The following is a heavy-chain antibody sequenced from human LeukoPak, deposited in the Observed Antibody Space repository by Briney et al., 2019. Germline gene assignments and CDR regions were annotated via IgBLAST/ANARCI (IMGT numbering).Heavy chain of an antibody. CDR1: GFTFSSYS. J-gene: IGHJ4*02. CDR2: ISSSSSYI. D-gene: IGHD6-19*01. CDR3: ARGPREYSSGWYVAY. Sequence: GGSLRLSCAASGFTFSSYSMNWVRQAPGKGLEWVSSISSSSSYIYYADSVKGRFTISRDNAKNSLYLQMNSLRAEDTAVYYCARGPREYSSGWYVAYWGQGTLVTVSS. V-gene: IGHV3-21*01.